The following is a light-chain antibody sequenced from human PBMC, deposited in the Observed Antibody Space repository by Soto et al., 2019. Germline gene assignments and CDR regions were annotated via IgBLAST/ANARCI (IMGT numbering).Light chain of an antibody. CDR2: GAS. V-gene: IGKV3-20*01. Sequence: EIVLTQSPGTLSLSPGERATLSCRASQSVSNNYLAWYQQKPGQAPRLLIYGASNRATGNPDRFSGSGSGTDYALTINRLKPEDFAVYYCPQYGSSGTFGQGTQVEIK. J-gene: IGKJ1*01. CDR1: QSVSNNY. CDR3: PQYGSSGT.